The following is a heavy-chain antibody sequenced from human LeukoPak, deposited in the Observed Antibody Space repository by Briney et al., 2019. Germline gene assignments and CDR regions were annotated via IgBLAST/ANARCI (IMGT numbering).Heavy chain of an antibody. J-gene: IGHJ6*03. CDR2: ISAYNGNT. D-gene: IGHD2-2*01. V-gene: IGHV1-18*01. CDR3: ASHSKDIVVVPAPMYYMDV. CDR1: GYTFTSYG. Sequence: ASVKVSCKASGYTFTSYGISWVRQAPGQGLEWMGWISAYNGNTNYAQKLQGRVTMTTDTSTSTAYMELRSLRSDDTAVYYCASHSKDIVVVPAPMYYMDVWGKGTTVTVSS.